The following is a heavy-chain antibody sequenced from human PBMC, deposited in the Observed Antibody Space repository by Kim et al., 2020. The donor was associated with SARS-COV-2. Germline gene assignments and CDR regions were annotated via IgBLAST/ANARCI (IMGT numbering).Heavy chain of an antibody. CDR3: ARHSSWWGSGSYHPVDY. J-gene: IGHJ4*02. V-gene: IGHV4-39*01. CDR2: IYYSGST. CDR1: GGSISSSSYY. D-gene: IGHD3-10*01. Sequence: SETLSLTCTVSGGSISSSSYYWGWIRQPPGKGLEWIGSIYYSGSTYYNPSLKSRVTISVDTSKNQFSLKLSSVTAADTAVYYCARHSSWWGSGSYHPVDYWGQGTLVTVSS.